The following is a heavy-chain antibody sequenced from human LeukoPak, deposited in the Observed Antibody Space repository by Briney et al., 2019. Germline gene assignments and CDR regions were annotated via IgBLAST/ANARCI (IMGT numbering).Heavy chain of an antibody. Sequence: GGSLRLSCAASGFTFSSYGMHWVRQAPGKGLEWVAVIWYDGSNKYYADSVKGRFTISRDNSKNTLYLQMNSLRAEDTAVYYCARTVGATSPFDCWGQGTLVTVSS. V-gene: IGHV3-33*01. J-gene: IGHJ4*02. CDR2: IWYDGSNK. CDR3: ARTVGATSPFDC. CDR1: GFTFSSYG. D-gene: IGHD1-26*01.